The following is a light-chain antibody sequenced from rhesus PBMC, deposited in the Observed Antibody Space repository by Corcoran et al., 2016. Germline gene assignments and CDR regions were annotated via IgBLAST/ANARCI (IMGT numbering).Light chain of an antibody. CDR2: RAS. V-gene: IGKV1-69*01. CDR3: QQHDNSPLT. J-gene: IGKJ4*01. Sequence: DIQMTQSPSSLSASVGDRVTITCRASQGISNWLAWYQQKPGKAPKRLIDRASNLETGVPSRFIGSGSGTDCTLTISSLQPEDIATYYCQQHDNSPLTFGGGTKVEIK. CDR1: QGISNW.